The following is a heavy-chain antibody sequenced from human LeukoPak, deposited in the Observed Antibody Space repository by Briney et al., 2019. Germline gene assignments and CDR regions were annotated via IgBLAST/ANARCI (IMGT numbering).Heavy chain of an antibody. Sequence: ASVKLSCKASGYTFTSYFMHWVRQAPGQGLEWMGCINPNSGRTNYAENLQGWLTMTGDTSINTSYMELGSLRSDDTAVYYCAKGGSNFGGAYYMDVWGEGTTVTVSS. J-gene: IGHJ6*03. CDR3: AKGGSNFGGAYYMDV. CDR1: GYTFTSYF. D-gene: IGHD3-16*01. V-gene: IGHV1-2*04. CDR2: INPNSGRT.